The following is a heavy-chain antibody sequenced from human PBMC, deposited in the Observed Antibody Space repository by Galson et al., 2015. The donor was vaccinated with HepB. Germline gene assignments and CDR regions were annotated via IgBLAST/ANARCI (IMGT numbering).Heavy chain of an antibody. CDR3: ARDLTGYSSTWRRYWFFDL. J-gene: IGHJ2*01. CDR1: GFTFSSYS. Sequence: SLRLSCAASGFTFSSYSMNWVRQAPGKGLEWVSFISSSSTTIYYADSVKGRFTISRDYAKNSLYLQMNSLRAEDTAVYYCARDLTGYSSTWRRYWFFDLWGRGTLVTVSS. CDR2: ISSSSTTI. V-gene: IGHV3-48*04. D-gene: IGHD6-13*01.